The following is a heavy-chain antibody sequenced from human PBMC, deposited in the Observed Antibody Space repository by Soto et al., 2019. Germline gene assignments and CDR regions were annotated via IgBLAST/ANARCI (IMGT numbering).Heavy chain of an antibody. D-gene: IGHD3-9*01. Sequence: QVQLQESGPGLVKPSQTLSLTRTVSGGSISSGDYFWSWIRQSPGKGLEWIGYISSIGSTYYNPSLKSRVSVSRDTSKNPFSLTLSSVTTTDTAVYYCARGLVIRPYYYHGMDVWGQGTTVTVSS. CDR3: ARGLVIRPYYYHGMDV. CDR2: ISSIGST. J-gene: IGHJ6*02. V-gene: IGHV4-30-4*01. CDR1: GGSISSGDYF.